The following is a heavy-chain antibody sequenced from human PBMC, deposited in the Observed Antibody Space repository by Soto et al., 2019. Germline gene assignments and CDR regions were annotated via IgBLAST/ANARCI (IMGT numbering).Heavy chain of an antibody. Sequence: EVQLLESGGGIVQPGGTLRLSCAASGFTFGRFAMSWVRQAPGKGLEWVSGVSARGDTTYYADAVRGRFSISRDNSKNKLSLQMNSLRVEDTAVYYCGKDPNGDYVGGSDFWGQGTMVTVSS. CDR3: GKDPNGDYVGGSDF. CDR2: VSARGDTT. D-gene: IGHD4-17*01. V-gene: IGHV3-23*01. CDR1: GFTFGRFA. J-gene: IGHJ3*01.